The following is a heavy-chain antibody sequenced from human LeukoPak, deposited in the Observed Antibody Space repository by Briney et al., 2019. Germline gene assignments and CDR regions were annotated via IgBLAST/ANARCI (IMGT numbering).Heavy chain of an antibody. CDR1: GFTFDDYA. D-gene: IGHD1-7*01. CDR3: AKDRSGTTGFDY. V-gene: IGHV3-43*02. J-gene: IGHJ4*02. Sequence: GGSLRLTCAASGFTFDDYAMHWVRQAPGKGLEWVSLISGDGGSTYYADSVKGRFTISRDNSKNSLYLQMNSLRTEDTALYYCAKDRSGTTGFDYWGQGTLVTVSS. CDR2: ISGDGGST.